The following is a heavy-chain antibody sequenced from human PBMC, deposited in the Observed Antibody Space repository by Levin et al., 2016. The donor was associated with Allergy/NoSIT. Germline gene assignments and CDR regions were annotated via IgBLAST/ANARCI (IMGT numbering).Heavy chain of an antibody. V-gene: IGHV3-30-3*01. CDR3: ARVTHDSSGYIGDLFDY. Sequence: WIRQPPGKGLEWVAVISYDGSNKYYADSVKGRFTISRDNSKNTLYLQMNSLRAEDTAVYYCARVTHDSSGYIGDLFDYWGQGTLVTVSS. D-gene: IGHD3-22*01. CDR2: ISYDGSNK. J-gene: IGHJ4*02.